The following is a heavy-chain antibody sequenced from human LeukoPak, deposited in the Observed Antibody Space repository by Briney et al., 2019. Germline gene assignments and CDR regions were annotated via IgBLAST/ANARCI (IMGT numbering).Heavy chain of an antibody. J-gene: IGHJ5*02. V-gene: IGHV1-8*01. CDR1: GYTFTSYD. D-gene: IGHD5-24*01. Sequence: ASVKVSCKASGYTFTSYDINWVRQATGQGLEWMGWMNPNSGNTGYAQKFQGRVTMTRNTSISTAYMELGSLRSEDTAVYYCARERRRDGYKNRWLDRWGQGTLVTVSS. CDR3: ARERRRDGYKNRWLDR. CDR2: MNPNSGNT.